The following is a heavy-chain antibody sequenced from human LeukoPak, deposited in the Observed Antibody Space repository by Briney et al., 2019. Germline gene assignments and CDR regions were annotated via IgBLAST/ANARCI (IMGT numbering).Heavy chain of an antibody. Sequence: SETLSLTCIVSGYSISSGYFWGWIRQPPGKGLEWIANIHHSGSTYYSPSLKSRVTISLDRSRNQFSLKVYSVTAADTAVYYCARDLDSGSYGYWGQGTLVTVSS. CDR1: GYSISSGYF. J-gene: IGHJ4*02. D-gene: IGHD1-26*01. V-gene: IGHV4-38-2*02. CDR2: IHHSGST. CDR3: ARDLDSGSYGY.